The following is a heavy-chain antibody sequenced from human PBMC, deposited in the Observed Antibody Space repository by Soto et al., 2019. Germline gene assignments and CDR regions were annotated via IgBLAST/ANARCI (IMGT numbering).Heavy chain of an antibody. CDR2: TYYRSKWYN. D-gene: IGHD3-22*01. J-gene: IGHJ4*02. CDR3: ARPHYDSNTFYYFFDY. CDR1: EYSVSSNSAA. V-gene: IGHV6-1*01. Sequence: SQTLSLTCAISEYSVSSNSAAWNWIRQSPSRGLEWLGRTYYRSKWYNHYAVSVKSRITVNPDTSKNQFSLQLNSVTPEDTAVYYCARPHYDSNTFYYFFDYWGQGALVTAPQ.